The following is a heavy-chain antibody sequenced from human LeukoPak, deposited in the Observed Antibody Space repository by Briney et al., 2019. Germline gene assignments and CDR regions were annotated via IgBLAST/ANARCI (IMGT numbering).Heavy chain of an antibody. V-gene: IGHV3-20*04. CDR1: GFTFSSYG. D-gene: IGHD6-19*01. CDR2: INWNGGST. CDR3: ASGAVAGTGVAFDY. Sequence: GGSLRLSCAASGFTFSSYGMSWVRQAPGKGLEWVSGINWNGGSTGYADSVKGRFTISRDNAKNSLYLQMNSLRAEDTALYYCASGAVAGTGVAFDYWGQGTLVTVSS. J-gene: IGHJ4*02.